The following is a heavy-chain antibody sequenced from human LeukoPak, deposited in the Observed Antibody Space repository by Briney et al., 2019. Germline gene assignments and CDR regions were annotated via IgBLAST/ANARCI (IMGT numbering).Heavy chain of an antibody. Sequence: ASVKVSCKASGGTFSSYAISWVRQAPGQGLEWMGGIIPIFGTANYAQKFQGRVTITADESTSTAYMELSSLRSEDTAVYYCARDRHRVPAAKASLHFDYWGQGTLVTVSS. D-gene: IGHD2-2*01. CDR1: GGTFSSYA. CDR2: IIPIFGTA. CDR3: ARDRHRVPAAKASLHFDY. J-gene: IGHJ4*02. V-gene: IGHV1-69*13.